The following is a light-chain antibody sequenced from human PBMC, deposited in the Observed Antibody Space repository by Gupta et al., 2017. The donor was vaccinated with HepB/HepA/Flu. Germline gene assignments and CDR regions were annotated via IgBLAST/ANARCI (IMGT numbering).Light chain of an antibody. J-gene: IGKJ1*01. Sequence: IQMTQSPSSLSASVGDRVTITCRESQNINKYLNWYQQKPGKAPKLLIYTASTLQSGVPSRFGGSGSGTDFTLTISSLQPEDVATYYCQRSYSTPWTFGQGTKVEVK. CDR3: QRSYSTPWT. CDR1: QNINKY. CDR2: TAS. V-gene: IGKV1-39*01.